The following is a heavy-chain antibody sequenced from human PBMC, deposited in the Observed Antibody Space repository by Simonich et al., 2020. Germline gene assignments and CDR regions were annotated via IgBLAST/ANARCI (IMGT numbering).Heavy chain of an antibody. CDR3: ASSKRGYNWNDFDY. V-gene: IGHV1-2*02. D-gene: IGHD1-1*01. Sequence: QVQLLQSGAEVTKPGASVKVSCKASGYTFTGYYMHWVRQAPGKGLEWMGGINQNSGGKNYAQKFKGMVTMTRDTSISPAYMELSRLRSDDTAVYYCASSKRGYNWNDFDYWGQGTLVTVSS. CDR1: GYTFTGYY. CDR2: INQNSGGK. J-gene: IGHJ4*02.